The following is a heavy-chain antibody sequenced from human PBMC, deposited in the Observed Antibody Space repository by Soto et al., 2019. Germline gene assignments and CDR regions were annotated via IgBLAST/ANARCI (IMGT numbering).Heavy chain of an antibody. D-gene: IGHD6-19*01. CDR1: GFTFSSYW. Sequence: EVQLVESGGGLVQPGGSLRLSCAASGFTFSSYWMSWVRQAPGKGLEWVANIKQDGSEKYYVDSVKGRFTISRDNAKNSLYLQMNSLRAEDTAVYYCARDAQGGYSSGWFKYYFDYWGQGTLVTVSS. CDR3: ARDAQGGYSSGWFKYYFDY. V-gene: IGHV3-7*01. CDR2: IKQDGSEK. J-gene: IGHJ4*02.